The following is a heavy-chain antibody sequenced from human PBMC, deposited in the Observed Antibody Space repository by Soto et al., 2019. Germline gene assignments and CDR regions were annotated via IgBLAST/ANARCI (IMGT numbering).Heavy chain of an antibody. CDR1: GYTFTSYG. CDR2: TSAYNGNT. CDR3: AREEYIVVVPAAIGLPYYYGMDV. V-gene: IGHV1-18*01. Sequence: QVQLVQSGAEVKKPGASVKVSCKASGYTFTSYGISWVRQAPGQGLEWMGWTSAYNGNTNYAQKLQGRVTMTTDTSTSTAYMELRGLRSDDTAVYYCAREEYIVVVPAAIGLPYYYGMDVWGQGTTVTVSS. D-gene: IGHD2-2*01. J-gene: IGHJ6*02.